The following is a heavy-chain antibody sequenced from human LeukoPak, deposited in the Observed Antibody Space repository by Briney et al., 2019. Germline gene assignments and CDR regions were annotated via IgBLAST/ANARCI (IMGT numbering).Heavy chain of an antibody. CDR2: INHSGST. Sequence: SETLSLTCAVYGXSFSGYYWSWIRQPPGKGLEWIGEINHSGSTNYNPSLKSRVTISVDTSKNQFSLKLSSVTAADTAVYYCARSTWNFDYWGQGTLVTVSS. CDR1: GXSFSGYY. D-gene: IGHD2-2*01. V-gene: IGHV4-34*01. J-gene: IGHJ4*02. CDR3: ARSTWNFDY.